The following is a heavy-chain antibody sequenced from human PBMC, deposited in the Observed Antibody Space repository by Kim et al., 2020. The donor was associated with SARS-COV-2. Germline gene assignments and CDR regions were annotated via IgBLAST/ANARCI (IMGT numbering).Heavy chain of an antibody. Sequence: GGSLRLSCEASGFAFSVYAMHWVRQAPGKGLEWVSVISRDGGSNYYADSVKGRFTISRDNSKTTLYLQMDNLGAEDTAMYYCARDWGDYFDSSGDFSTYNWFDPWGQGTLVTVSS. CDR2: ISRDGGSN. J-gene: IGHJ5*02. D-gene: IGHD3-22*01. CDR3: ARDWGDYFDSSGDFSTYNWFDP. CDR1: GFAFSVYA. V-gene: IGHV3-30*04.